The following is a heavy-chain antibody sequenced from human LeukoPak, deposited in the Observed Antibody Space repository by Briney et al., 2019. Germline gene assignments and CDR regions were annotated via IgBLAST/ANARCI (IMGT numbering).Heavy chain of an antibody. J-gene: IGHJ3*02. D-gene: IGHD2/OR15-2a*01. Sequence: KASETLSLTCAVYGGSFSDYYWTWIRQPPGKGLEWIGGINHSGSTNYNPSLKSRVTISLDTSKNQFSLKLSSATAADTAVYYCARMLVSASTLDIWGRGTMVTVSS. V-gene: IGHV4-34*01. CDR2: INHSGST. CDR3: ARMLVSASTLDI. CDR1: GGSFSDYY.